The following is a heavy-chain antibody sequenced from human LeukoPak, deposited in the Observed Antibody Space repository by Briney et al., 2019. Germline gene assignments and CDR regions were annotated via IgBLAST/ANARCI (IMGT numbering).Heavy chain of an antibody. J-gene: IGHJ4*02. CDR1: GYTFTGYY. CDR3: ARVPRIAARPPYFDY. CDR2: INPNSGGI. V-gene: IGHV1-2*02. D-gene: IGHD6-6*01. Sequence: ASVKVSCKASGYTFTGYYMHWVRQAPGQGLEWMGWINPNSGGINYAQKFQGRVTMTRDTSISTAYMELSRLRSDDTAVYYCARVPRIAARPPYFDYWGQGTLVTVSS.